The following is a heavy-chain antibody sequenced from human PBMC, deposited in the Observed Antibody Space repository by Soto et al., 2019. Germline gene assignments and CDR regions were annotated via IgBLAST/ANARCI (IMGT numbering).Heavy chain of an antibody. CDR3: ARVGTRSGSYDFWSGYPSFNWFDP. J-gene: IGHJ5*02. CDR2: IYYSGST. D-gene: IGHD3-3*01. V-gene: IGHV4-30-4*01. CDR1: GGSISSGDYY. Sequence: SETLSLTCTVSGGSISSGDYYWSWIRQPPGKGLEWIWYIYYSGSTYYNPSLKSRVTISVDTSKNQFSLKLSSVTAADTAVYYCARVGTRSGSYDFWSGYPSFNWFDPWGQGTLVTVSS.